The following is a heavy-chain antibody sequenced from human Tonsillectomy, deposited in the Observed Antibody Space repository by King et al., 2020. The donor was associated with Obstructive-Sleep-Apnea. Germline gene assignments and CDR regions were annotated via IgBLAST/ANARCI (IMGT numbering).Heavy chain of an antibody. CDR3: ARGFPSLGAFDF. J-gene: IGHJ3*01. CDR1: GYSISTTYY. CDR2: IYHIGST. Sequence: VQLQESGPGLMKPSETLSLTCTVSGYSISTTYYWGWIRQPPGKGLEWIGNIYHIGSTYYNPSLESRVTISVDTSRNQFSLRLSSVTAADTAMYYCARGFPSLGAFDFWGQGTMVTVSS. V-gene: IGHV4-38-2*02.